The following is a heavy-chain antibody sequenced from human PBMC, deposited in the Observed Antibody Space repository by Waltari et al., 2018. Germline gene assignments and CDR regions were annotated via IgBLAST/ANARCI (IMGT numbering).Heavy chain of an antibody. D-gene: IGHD3-10*01. CDR3: ARGFRGHDAFDI. CDR1: GYTFTSYD. Sequence: QVQLVQSGAEVKRPGASVKVSCKASGYTFTSYDINWVRQATGQGLEWMGWMNPNSGYTAYAQNFQGRVTITRDTSIRTAYMERSSLTSEDTAVYYCARGFRGHDAFDIWGQGTMVTVSS. J-gene: IGHJ3*02. V-gene: IGHV1-8*01. CDR2: MNPNSGYT.